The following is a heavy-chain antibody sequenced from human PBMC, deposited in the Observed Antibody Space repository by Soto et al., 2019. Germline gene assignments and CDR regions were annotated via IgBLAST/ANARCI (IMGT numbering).Heavy chain of an antibody. Sequence: GGSLRLSCAASGFTFSSYGMHWVRQAPGKGLEWVAVIWYDGSNKYYADSVKGRFTISRDNSKNTVYLQMTSLRAGDTAVYFCAKGGRRRGSYPPLDYWGQGTLVTVSS. CDR1: GFTFSSYG. CDR2: IWYDGSNK. V-gene: IGHV3-33*06. J-gene: IGHJ4*02. CDR3: AKGGRRRGSYPPLDY. D-gene: IGHD1-26*01.